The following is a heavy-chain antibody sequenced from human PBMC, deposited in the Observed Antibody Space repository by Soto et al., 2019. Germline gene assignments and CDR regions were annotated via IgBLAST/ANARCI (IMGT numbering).Heavy chain of an antibody. D-gene: IGHD3-10*01. V-gene: IGHV4-59*01. Sequence: QVQLQESGPGLVKPSETLSLTCTVSGGSISSYYWSWIRQPPGKGLEWIGYIYYSGSTNYNPSLKIPVTISVVTSKNQSSLKLSSVTAADTAVYYCARFLGFGEFSDGMDFWGQGTTVTVSS. J-gene: IGHJ6*02. CDR2: IYYSGST. CDR3: ARFLGFGEFSDGMDF. CDR1: GGSISSYY.